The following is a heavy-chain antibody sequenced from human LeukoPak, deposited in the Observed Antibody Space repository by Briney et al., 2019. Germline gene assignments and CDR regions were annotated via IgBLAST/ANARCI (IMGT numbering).Heavy chain of an antibody. CDR3: AKGTPGYSGYDPLDY. V-gene: IGHV3-30*02. CDR2: IRNDGHNQ. Sequence: GGSLRLSCAASGFTFSTYGMHWFRQAPGKGLEWVAFIRNDGHNQYYGHSVKGRFTISRDNSKNTVFLQMNGLRAEDTAVYYCAKGTPGYSGYDPLDYWGQGTLVTVSS. J-gene: IGHJ4*02. D-gene: IGHD5-12*01. CDR1: GFTFSTYG.